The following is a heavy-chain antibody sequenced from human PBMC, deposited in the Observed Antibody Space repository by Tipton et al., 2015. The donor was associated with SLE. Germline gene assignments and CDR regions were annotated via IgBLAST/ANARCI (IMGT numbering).Heavy chain of an antibody. V-gene: IGHV1-46*01. CDR1: GYTFTSYY. Sequence: QSGAEVKKPGASVKVSCKASGYTFTSYYMHWVRQAPGQGLEWMGIINPSGGSTSYAQKFQGRVTMTRDTSTSTVYMELSSLGSEDPAVYYCARGDRTHDAFDIWGQGTMVTVSS. CDR2: INPSGGST. J-gene: IGHJ3*02. CDR3: ARGDRTHDAFDI.